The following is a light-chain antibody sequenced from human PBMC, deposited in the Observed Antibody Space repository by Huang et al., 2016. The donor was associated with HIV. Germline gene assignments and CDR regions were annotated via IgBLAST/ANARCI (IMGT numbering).Light chain of an antibody. CDR2: GAS. CDR3: QQYNHWPLT. V-gene: IGKV3-15*01. Sequence: EVVMTQSPGTLSVSPGERVTLSCRASQSISTDLAWYQQRPGQAPRLLVFGASIRATGLPATGIPTRFSGSGSGTDCTLTISSLRSEDFAVYYCQQYNHWPLTFGGGTKVEIK. J-gene: IGKJ4*01. CDR1: QSISTD.